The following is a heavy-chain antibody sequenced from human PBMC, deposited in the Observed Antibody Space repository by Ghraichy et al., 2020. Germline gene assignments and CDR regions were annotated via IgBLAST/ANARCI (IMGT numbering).Heavy chain of an antibody. J-gene: IGHJ4*02. CDR2: IDPSDSYT. CDR1: GYRFTNYW. V-gene: IGHV5-10-1*01. CDR3: ARRVDGGWPLNDY. Sequence: GESLNISCKGSGYRFTNYWISWVRQMPGKGLEWMGRIDPSDSYTNYSPSFQGHVTISVDKSISTAYLQWSSLKASDTAMYYCARRVDGGWPLNDYWGQGTLVTVSS. D-gene: IGHD6-19*01.